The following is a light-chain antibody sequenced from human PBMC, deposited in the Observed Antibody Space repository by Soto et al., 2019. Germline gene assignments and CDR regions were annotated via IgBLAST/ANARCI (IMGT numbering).Light chain of an antibody. V-gene: IGKV3-20*01. Sequence: EIVLTQSPGTLSLSPRERATLFCRASQTVRNNYLAWYQQRPGQAPRLLIYAASSRATGIPDRFSGSGSGTDFTLTISRLEPEDFAVYYCQQYGSSPRTFGQGTKVDIK. J-gene: IGKJ1*01. CDR1: QTVRNNY. CDR3: QQYGSSPRT. CDR2: AAS.